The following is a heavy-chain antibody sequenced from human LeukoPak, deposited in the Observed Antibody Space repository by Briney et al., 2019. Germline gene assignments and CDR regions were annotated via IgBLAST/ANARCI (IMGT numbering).Heavy chain of an antibody. CDR1: GGSISSYY. J-gene: IGHJ4*02. D-gene: IGHD3-10*01. CDR3: AREYPWFASFDY. CDR2: IYYSGST. Sequence: SETLSLTCTVSGGSISSYYWSWIRQPPGKGLEWIGYIYYSGSTNYNPSLKSRVTISVDTSKNQFSLKLSSVTAADTAVYYCAREYPWFASFDYWGQGTLVTVSS. V-gene: IGHV4-59*12.